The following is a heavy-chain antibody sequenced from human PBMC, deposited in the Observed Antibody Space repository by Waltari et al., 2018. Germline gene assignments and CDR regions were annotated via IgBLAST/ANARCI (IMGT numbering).Heavy chain of an antibody. Sequence: QVQLQESGPGLVKPSETLSLTCAVSGYSISSGYYWGWVRKPPGKGLEWIGNIYQSGSTNYNPSLKSRVTISVDTSKNQFSLKLSSVTAADTAVYYCARRAAITAAGPTYYMDVWGKGTTVTVSS. CDR1: GYSISSGYY. V-gene: IGHV4-38-2*01. CDR3: ARRAAITAAGPTYYMDV. J-gene: IGHJ6*03. D-gene: IGHD6-13*01. CDR2: IYQSGST.